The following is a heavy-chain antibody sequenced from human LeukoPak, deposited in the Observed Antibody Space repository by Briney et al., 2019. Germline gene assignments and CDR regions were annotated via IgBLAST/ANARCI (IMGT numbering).Heavy chain of an antibody. J-gene: IGHJ4*02. Sequence: GGSLRLSYAASGFTFGDYYMSWIRQAPGKGLEWVSYISNSGNTIKEADSVRGRFTISRDNAQNSLFLQMKSLRADDTAVYYCARYRVITNDYFDSWGQGTLVTVSS. CDR1: GFTFGDYY. D-gene: IGHD3-16*01. V-gene: IGHV3-11*01. CDR3: ARYRVITNDYFDS. CDR2: ISNSGNTI.